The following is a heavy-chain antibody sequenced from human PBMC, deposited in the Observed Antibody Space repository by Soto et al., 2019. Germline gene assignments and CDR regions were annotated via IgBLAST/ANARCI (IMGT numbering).Heavy chain of an antibody. D-gene: IGHD1-1*01. Sequence: GASVKVSCKASGGTFTTYTISWVRQAPGQGLEWLGRINPSGGSTSYAQKFQGRVTMTRDTSTSTVYMELSSLRSEDTAVYYCARDFYENWNDVPGPKTDDDYWGQGTLVTVSS. V-gene: IGHV1-46*01. J-gene: IGHJ4*02. CDR2: INPSGGST. CDR3: ARDFYENWNDVPGPKTDDDY. CDR1: GGTFTTYT.